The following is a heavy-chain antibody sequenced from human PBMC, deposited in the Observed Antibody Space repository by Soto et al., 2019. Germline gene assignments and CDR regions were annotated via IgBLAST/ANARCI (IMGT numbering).Heavy chain of an antibody. Sequence: EVQLLESGGGLVQPGGSLRLSCAASGFTFSSYAMSWVRQAPGKGLEWVSAISGSGGSTYYADSVKGRFTISRDNSKNTLYLRMNSLRAEDTAVYYCAKDIVLRYFDWLPYGSDYWGQGTLVTVSS. D-gene: IGHD3-9*01. CDR2: ISGSGGST. V-gene: IGHV3-23*01. J-gene: IGHJ4*02. CDR3: AKDIVLRYFDWLPYGSDY. CDR1: GFTFSSYA.